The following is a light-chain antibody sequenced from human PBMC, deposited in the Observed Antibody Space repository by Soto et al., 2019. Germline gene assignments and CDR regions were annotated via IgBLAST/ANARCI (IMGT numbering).Light chain of an antibody. V-gene: IGKV1-39*01. J-gene: IGKJ2*01. CDR2: AGS. CDR1: QSISSY. Sequence: DIQMTQSPSSLSASVGDRVTTTCRASQSISSYLNWYQQKPGKAPKLLIYAGSSLQSGVPSRFSGSGSGTDFTLTISRLQPEDFATYYCQQSYSTPYTFGQGTKLEIK. CDR3: QQSYSTPYT.